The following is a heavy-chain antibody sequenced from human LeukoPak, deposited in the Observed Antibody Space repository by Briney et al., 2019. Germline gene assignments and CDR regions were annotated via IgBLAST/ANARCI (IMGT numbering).Heavy chain of an antibody. CDR1: GYTFHTYG. Sequence: ASVKVSCKASGYTFHTYGISWVRQAPGQGLEWMGWMNPNSGNTGYAQKFQGRVTITRNTSISTAYMELSSLRSEDTAVYYCARGRWEESGTYYYYYMDVWGKGTTVTVSS. J-gene: IGHJ6*03. CDR2: MNPNSGNT. D-gene: IGHD1-26*01. CDR3: ARGRWEESGTYYYYYMDV. V-gene: IGHV1-8*03.